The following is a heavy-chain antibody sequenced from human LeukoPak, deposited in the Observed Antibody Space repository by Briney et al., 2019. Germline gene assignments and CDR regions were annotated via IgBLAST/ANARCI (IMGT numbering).Heavy chain of an antibody. V-gene: IGHV3-72*01. CDR3: TRGYSGGSVYAFYI. Sequence: GGSLRLSCAASGSPYREQYMDWVRRARGKGLQWVGRIGNKPSRYTTEYAASVKGRFTISRDDSKNSLYLQMNSLKTEDTALYYCTRGYSGGSVYAFYIWGQGTMVTVSS. CDR1: GSPYREQY. D-gene: IGHD1-26*01. J-gene: IGHJ3*02. CDR2: IGNKPSRYTT.